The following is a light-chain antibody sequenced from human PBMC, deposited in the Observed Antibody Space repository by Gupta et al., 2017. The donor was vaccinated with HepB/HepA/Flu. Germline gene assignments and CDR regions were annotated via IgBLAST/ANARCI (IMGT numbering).Light chain of an antibody. CDR1: QSVSSY. CDR3: QQRSNWPRT. CDR2: DAS. Sequence: EIVLTQSPATLSLSPGERATLSCRASQSVSSYLGWYQRKPGQAPRLLIYDASNRATGIPARFSGSGSGTDFTLTISSLEPEDFAVYYCQQRSNWPRTFGQGTKVEI. J-gene: IGKJ1*01. V-gene: IGKV3-11*01.